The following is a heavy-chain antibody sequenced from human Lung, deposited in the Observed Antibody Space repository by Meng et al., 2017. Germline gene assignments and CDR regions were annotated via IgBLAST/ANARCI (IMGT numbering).Heavy chain of an antibody. CDR1: GDSVSSNSAA. Sequence: QVHLQQSGPGLLKPSQTLSLPCAISGDSVSSNSAAWSWIRQSPSRGLEWLGRTYYRSKWYNGYAVSVRSRITINPDTSKNQFSLQLNSVTPEDTAVYYCARSQQWLDSWGQGTLVTVSS. D-gene: IGHD6-19*01. J-gene: IGHJ4*02. CDR3: ARSQQWLDS. V-gene: IGHV6-1*01. CDR2: TYYRSKWYN.